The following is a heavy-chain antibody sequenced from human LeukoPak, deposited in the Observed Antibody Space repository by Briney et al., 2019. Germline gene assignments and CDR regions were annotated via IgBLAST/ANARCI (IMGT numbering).Heavy chain of an antibody. D-gene: IGHD3-22*01. V-gene: IGHV4-4*07. Sequence: SETLSLTCTVSGGSISSYYWSWIRQPAGEGLEWIGRIYTSGSTNYNPSLKSRVTMSVDTSKNQFSLRLSSVTAADTAVYYCARSVVISESDAFDIWGQGTMVTVSS. CDR1: GGSISSYY. CDR2: IYTSGST. CDR3: ARSVVISESDAFDI. J-gene: IGHJ3*02.